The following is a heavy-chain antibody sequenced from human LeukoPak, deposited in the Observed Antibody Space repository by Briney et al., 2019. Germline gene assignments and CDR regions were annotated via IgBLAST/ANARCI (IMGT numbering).Heavy chain of an antibody. J-gene: IGHJ5*02. CDR3: TSDSGTYNWFDP. Sequence: PGGSLKLSCSASGFTFSGSAIHWVRQSSGKGLEWVGQIAKEDKSYATATAYAASVKGRFTISRDDSINTAYLQMKSLKTEDTALYYCTSDSGTYNWFDPGGQGTLVTVSS. CDR2: IAKEDKSYATAT. CDR1: GFTFSGSA. D-gene: IGHD1-26*01. V-gene: IGHV3-73*01.